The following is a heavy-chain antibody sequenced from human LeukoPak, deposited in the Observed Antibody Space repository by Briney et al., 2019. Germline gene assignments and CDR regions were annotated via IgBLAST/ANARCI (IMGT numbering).Heavy chain of an antibody. CDR1: GFTFSDYY. D-gene: IGHD6-19*01. Sequence: GGSLRLSCAASGFTFSDYYMSWLRQAPGKGLEWMAFIRSDGSNKYCADSVKGRFTISRDNSKNTLYLQMNSLRAEDTAVYYCARILDSAWGELGYWGQGTLVTVSS. J-gene: IGHJ4*02. CDR3: ARILDSAWGELGY. V-gene: IGHV3-30*02. CDR2: IRSDGSNK.